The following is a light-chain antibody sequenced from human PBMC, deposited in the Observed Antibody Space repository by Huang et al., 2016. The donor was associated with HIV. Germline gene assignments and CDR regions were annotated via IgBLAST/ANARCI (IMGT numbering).Light chain of an antibody. Sequence: IVLTQSPGTLSLSPGQRATLSCRASQSVSSSYVAWYQQKPCQPPRRLIYGASSRATGIPDRFSGSGSGADFTLTSSRLEPADFAVYYCQQYGSSPGTFGQGTKVEIK. CDR3: QQYGSSPGT. CDR2: GAS. V-gene: IGKV3-20*01. J-gene: IGKJ1*01. CDR1: QSVSSSY.